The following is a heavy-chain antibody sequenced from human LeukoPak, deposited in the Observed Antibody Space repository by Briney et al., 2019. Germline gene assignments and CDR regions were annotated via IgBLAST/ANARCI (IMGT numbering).Heavy chain of an antibody. CDR3: GTTVLKIDAFDI. V-gene: IGHV1-2*02. D-gene: IGHD4-17*01. J-gene: IGHJ3*02. CDR2: INPNSGAT. Sequence: GASVKVSCKASGYTFTGYYIHWVRQAPGQGLEWMGGINPNSGATNYTQKFQGRVTMTRETSRTTSYMGLSRLRSDTTAGYYGGTTVLKIDAFDIWGQGTMVTVSS. CDR1: GYTFTGYY.